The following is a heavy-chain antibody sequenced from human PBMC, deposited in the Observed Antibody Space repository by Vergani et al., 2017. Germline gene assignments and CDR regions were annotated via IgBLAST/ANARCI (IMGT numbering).Heavy chain of an antibody. CDR1: GFTFSSYA. D-gene: IGHD5-12*01. CDR3: AKGDGYSGYGLFDY. Sequence: EVQLLESGGGLVQPGGSLRLSCAASGFTFSSYAMSWVRQAPGKGLEWVSGISWNSGSIGYADSVKGRFTISRDNAKNSLYLQMNSLRAEDTALYYCAKGDGYSGYGLFDYWGQGTLVTVSS. CDR2: ISWNSGSI. V-gene: IGHV3-9*01. J-gene: IGHJ4*02.